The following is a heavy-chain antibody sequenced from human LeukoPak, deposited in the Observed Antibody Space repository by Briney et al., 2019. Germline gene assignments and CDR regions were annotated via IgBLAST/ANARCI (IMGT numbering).Heavy chain of an antibody. CDR1: GDSISSSSYC. J-gene: IGHJ5*02. Sequence: SETLSLTCTVSGDSISSSSYCWGWVRQPPGKGLEWIGSIYYGGSTYYSPSLKSRVTISLDPSKNQFSLKLNSVTAADTAVYYCASSIFNSGHNWFDPWGQGTLVTVSS. D-gene: IGHD5-12*01. V-gene: IGHV4-39*01. CDR2: IYYGGST. CDR3: ASSIFNSGHNWFDP.